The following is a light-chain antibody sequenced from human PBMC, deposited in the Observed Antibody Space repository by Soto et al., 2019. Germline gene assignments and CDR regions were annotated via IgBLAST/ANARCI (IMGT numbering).Light chain of an antibody. J-gene: IGKJ1*01. CDR1: QSISSY. Sequence: DIQMTQSPSSLSASVGDRVTITCRASQSISSYLNWYQQEPGKAPKFLIYAASSLQSGVPSRFSGSGSGTDFTLTISSLQPEDFATYYCHQYSASPWTFGQGTKVDIK. V-gene: IGKV1-39*01. CDR3: HQYSASPWT. CDR2: AAS.